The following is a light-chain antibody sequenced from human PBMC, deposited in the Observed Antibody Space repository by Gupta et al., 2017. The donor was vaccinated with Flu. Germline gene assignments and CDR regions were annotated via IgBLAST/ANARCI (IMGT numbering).Light chain of an antibody. CDR1: QDITHY. CDR2: AAS. J-gene: IGKJ4*01. CDR3: QQYDVYPVT. Sequence: DIQMTQSPSSLSASVGDRVTITCRASQDITHYLAWFQQQPGKAPKSLIYAASNLQSGVPPNFSGSGSGTDFTLTISSLQPEDFATYYCQQYDVYPVTFGGGTKVEIK. V-gene: IGKV1-16*02.